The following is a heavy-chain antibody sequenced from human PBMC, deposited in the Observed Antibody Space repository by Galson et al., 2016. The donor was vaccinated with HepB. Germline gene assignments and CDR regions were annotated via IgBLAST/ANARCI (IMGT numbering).Heavy chain of an antibody. Sequence: SVKVSCKASGGTFSSSAISWVRQAPGQGLEWMGGIIPIFAITNYAQKFQGRVTITADKSTRTAYMELSSLRSEDTAVYYCARASDTDMASYYYYMDVWGKGTTVTVSS. CDR2: IIPIFAIT. J-gene: IGHJ6*03. V-gene: IGHV1-69*10. CDR3: ARASDTDMASYYYYMDV. D-gene: IGHD5-18*01. CDR1: GGTFSSSA.